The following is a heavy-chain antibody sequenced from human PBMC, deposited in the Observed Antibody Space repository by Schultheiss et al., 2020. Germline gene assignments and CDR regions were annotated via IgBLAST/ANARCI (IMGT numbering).Heavy chain of an antibody. CDR3: ARDLDCSGGSCYSVFPYYYYGVDV. D-gene: IGHD2-15*01. V-gene: IGHV3-11*01. CDR1: GFTFSDYY. J-gene: IGHJ6*02. Sequence: GGSLRLSCAASGFTFSDYYMSWIRQAPGKGLEWVSYISSSGSTIYYADSVKGRFTISRDNAKNSLYLQMNSLRAEDTAVYYCARDLDCSGGSCYSVFPYYYYGVDVWGQGTTVTVSS. CDR2: ISSSGSTI.